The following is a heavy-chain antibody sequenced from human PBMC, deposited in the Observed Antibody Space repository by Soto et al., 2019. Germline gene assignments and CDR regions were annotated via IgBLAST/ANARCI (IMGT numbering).Heavy chain of an antibody. J-gene: IGHJ6*02. CDR2: IIPIFGTA. CDR1: GGTFSSNA. V-gene: IGHV1-69*13. CDR3: ARDRSGSYRYYYYGMDV. Sequence: SVKLSCKASGGTFSSNAISWVRQAPGQGLEWMGGIIPIFGTANYAQKFQGRVTITADESTSTAYMELSSLRSEDTAVYYCARDRSGSYRYYYYGMDVWGHGTTVTVSS. D-gene: IGHD1-26*01.